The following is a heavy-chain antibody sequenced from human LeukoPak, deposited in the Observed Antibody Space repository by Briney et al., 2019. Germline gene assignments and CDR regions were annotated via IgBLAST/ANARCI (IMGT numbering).Heavy chain of an antibody. CDR1: GGSIRSGDYY. Sequence: SETLSLTCTVSGGSIRSGDYYWSWVRQHPGEGLDWIGFIFYSGSTSYNPSLKGRVTMSVDTSKTQCSLNLRSVTAADTAVYYCARDRVLSLSMVRDTFYGMDVWGQGTTVTVSS. J-gene: IGHJ6*02. D-gene: IGHD3-10*01. V-gene: IGHV4-31*03. CDR3: ARDRVLSLSMVRDTFYGMDV. CDR2: IFYSGST.